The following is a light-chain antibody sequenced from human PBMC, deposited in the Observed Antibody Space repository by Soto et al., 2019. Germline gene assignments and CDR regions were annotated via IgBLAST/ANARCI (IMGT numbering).Light chain of an antibody. V-gene: IGKV3-11*01. CDR2: DAS. J-gene: IGKJ5*01. CDR3: QQRSNWPPA. Sequence: ETLLTKSARTLSFSPGERATLSCRASQSVSSYLAWYQQKPGQAPRLLIYDASNRATGIPARFSGSGSGTDFTLTISSLEPEDFAVYYCQQRSNWPPAFGQGTRLEIK. CDR1: QSVSSY.